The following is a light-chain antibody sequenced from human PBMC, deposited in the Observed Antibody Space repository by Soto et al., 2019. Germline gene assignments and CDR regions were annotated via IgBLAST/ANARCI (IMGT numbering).Light chain of an antibody. J-gene: IGKJ1*01. V-gene: IGKV3-20*01. CDR3: QQYNNWPPTRT. Sequence: EIVLTQSPGTLSLSPGERASLSCRASQSVSSNYLAWYQQKSGQAPSLLIYDASSRATGIPDRFSVSGSGTDFTLTISSLEPDDFAVYYCQQYNNWPPTRTFGQGTKVDIK. CDR1: QSVSSNY. CDR2: DAS.